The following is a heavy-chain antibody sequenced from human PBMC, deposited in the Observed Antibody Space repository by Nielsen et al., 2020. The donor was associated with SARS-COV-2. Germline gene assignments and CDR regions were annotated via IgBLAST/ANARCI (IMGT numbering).Heavy chain of an antibody. CDR1: GYKFTDNW. J-gene: IGHJ5*02. CDR3: ARYDDWFDP. CDR2: IYPGDSDT. V-gene: IGHV5-51*01. D-gene: IGHD1-1*01. Sequence: GSLKISCKASGYKFTDNWIGWVRQMPGKGLEWMGIIYPGDSDTRYSPSFQGQVTMSVDTSTDTAYLEWRSLKASDTATYYCARYDDWFDPWGQGTLVTVTS.